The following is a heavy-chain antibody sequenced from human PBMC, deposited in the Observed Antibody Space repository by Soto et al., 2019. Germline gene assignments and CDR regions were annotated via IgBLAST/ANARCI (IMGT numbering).Heavy chain of an antibody. V-gene: IGHV4-31*03. J-gene: IGHJ4*02. Sequence: PSETLSLTCTVSGGSISSGGYYWSWIRQHPGKGLEWIGYIYYSGSTYYNPSLKSRVTISVDTSKNQFSLRLTSVTAADTAVYYCARAPRKRGYSYGYDYWGQGTLVTVSS. CDR3: ARAPRKRGYSYGYDY. CDR2: IYYSGST. CDR1: GGSISSGGYY. D-gene: IGHD5-18*01.